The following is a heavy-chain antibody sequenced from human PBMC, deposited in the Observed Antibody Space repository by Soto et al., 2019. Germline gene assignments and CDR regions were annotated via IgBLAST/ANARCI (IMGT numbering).Heavy chain of an antibody. V-gene: IGHV3-23*01. CDR1: GFTFSSYA. D-gene: IGHD5-18*01. CDR3: AKGYNYGPSGFDY. CDR2: ISGSGGST. J-gene: IGHJ4*02. Sequence: PGGSLRLSCAASGFTFSSYAMSWVRQAPGKGLEWVSTISGSGGSTYYADSVKGRFTISRDSSKNTLFLQMNSLRAEDTAVYYCAKGYNYGPSGFDYWGQGTLVTVSS.